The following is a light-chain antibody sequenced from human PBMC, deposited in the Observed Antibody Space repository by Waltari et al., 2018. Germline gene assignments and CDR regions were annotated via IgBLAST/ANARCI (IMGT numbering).Light chain of an antibody. J-gene: IGKJ1*01. CDR1: QSISTY. V-gene: IGKV1-39*01. Sequence: DIQMTQSPASLSASIGDRVTITCRASQSISTYLNWYQQKPGKAPKLLVFGAASLQRGVPSRFSGRGSGTDFTLTISSLQPEDFAAYYCQQTYSTSWTFGQGTKVEI. CDR2: GAA. CDR3: QQTYSTSWT.